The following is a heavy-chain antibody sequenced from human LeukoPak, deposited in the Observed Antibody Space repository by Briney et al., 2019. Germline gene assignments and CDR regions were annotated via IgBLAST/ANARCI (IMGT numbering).Heavy chain of an antibody. D-gene: IGHD3-3*01. CDR2: VNWNGGST. J-gene: IGHJ4*02. CDR1: GFTFSYYW. V-gene: IGHV3-20*04. CDR3: AKDRRVDYDFWRRGFDY. Sequence: GGSLRLSCAASGFTFSYYWMSWVRQAPGKGLEWVSSVNWNGGSTNYADSVKGRFTISRDNAKNSLYLQMNSLRAEDTAVYYCAKDRRVDYDFWRRGFDYWGQGTLVTVSS.